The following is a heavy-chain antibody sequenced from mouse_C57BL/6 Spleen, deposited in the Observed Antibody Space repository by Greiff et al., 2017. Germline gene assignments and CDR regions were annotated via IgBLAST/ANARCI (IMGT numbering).Heavy chain of an antibody. V-gene: IGHV1-72*01. J-gene: IGHJ1*03. CDR2: IDPNSGGT. CDR1: GYTFTSYW. CDR3: ARWYYGSSYEWYFDV. D-gene: IGHD1-1*01. Sequence: VQVVEPGAELVKPGASVKLSCKASGYTFTSYWMHWVKQRPGRGLEWIGRIDPNSGGTKYNEKFKSKDTLTVDKPSSTAYMQLSSLTSEDSAVYYCARWYYGSSYEWYFDVWGTGTTVTVSS.